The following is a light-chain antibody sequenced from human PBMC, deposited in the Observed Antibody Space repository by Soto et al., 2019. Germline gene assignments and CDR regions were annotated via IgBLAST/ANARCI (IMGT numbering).Light chain of an antibody. V-gene: IGLV2-14*01. CDR3: SSYRSGSILYV. J-gene: IGLJ1*01. CDR2: EVI. Sequence: QSALTQPASVSGSPGQSITISCTGTSSDIGGFNFVSWYQQHPGRAPKLLIYEVINRPSGISNRFSGSKSDNTASLTISGLQEEDDADYYCSSYRSGSILYVFGSGTKLTVL. CDR1: SSDIGGFNF.